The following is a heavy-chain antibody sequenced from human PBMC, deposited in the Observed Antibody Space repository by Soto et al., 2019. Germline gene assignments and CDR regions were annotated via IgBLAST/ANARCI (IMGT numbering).Heavy chain of an antibody. D-gene: IGHD5-12*01. CDR3: AKDTATAITSYYFYGMDV. Sequence: QVQLVESGGGVVQPGRSLRLSCAASGFIFSTYGMHWVRQAPGKGLEWWAVISFDGRNKYYADSVRGRFTISRDNSKNTLHLQMNSLRGEDTAVYYCAKDTATAITSYYFYGMDVWGQGTTVTVSS. CDR2: ISFDGRNK. CDR1: GFIFSTYG. J-gene: IGHJ6*02. V-gene: IGHV3-30*18.